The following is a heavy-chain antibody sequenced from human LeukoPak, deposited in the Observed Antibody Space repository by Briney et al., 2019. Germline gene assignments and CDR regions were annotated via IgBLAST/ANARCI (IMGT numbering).Heavy chain of an antibody. CDR3: ASGGTDY. V-gene: IGHV4-59*01. CDR2: IYYSGST. Sequence: SETLSLTCTVSGGSISSYYWSWIRHPPGKGLEWIGYIYYSGSTNYNPSLKSRVTISVDTSKNQFSLKLSSVTAADTAVYYCASGGTDYWGQGTLVTVSS. CDR1: GGSISSYY. J-gene: IGHJ4*02.